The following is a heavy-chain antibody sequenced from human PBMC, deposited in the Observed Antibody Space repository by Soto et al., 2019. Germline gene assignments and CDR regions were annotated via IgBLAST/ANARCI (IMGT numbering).Heavy chain of an antibody. D-gene: IGHD3-16*01. Sequence: QVQLVQSGAEVKKPGSSVRVSCQTSGGIFSNHAIHWVRQAPGQGLEWMGGILPIFSTSDYAQNLQGRLSFASDETTSTVYMELSSLTSDDTAVFYCARGSLGRPYYFDFWGQGTLVTVSS. J-gene: IGHJ4*02. V-gene: IGHV1-69*01. CDR2: ILPIFSTS. CDR1: GGIFSNHA. CDR3: ARGSLGRPYYFDF.